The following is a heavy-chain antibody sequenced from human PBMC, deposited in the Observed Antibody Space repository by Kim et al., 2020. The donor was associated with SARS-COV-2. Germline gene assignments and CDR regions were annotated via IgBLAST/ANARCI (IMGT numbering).Heavy chain of an antibody. CDR2: ISSNGDRT. CDR1: GFPFNEFY. CDR3: ARDDCSGGSCQFYYYYMDV. J-gene: IGHJ6*03. Sequence: GGSLRLSCAASGFPFNEFYMTWIRLTPGQGLEWDSYISSNGDRTHYADSLKGRFHISRDNAKNLLYLQMNNLRDEDTAVYYCARDDCSGGSCQFYYYYMDVWGKATTVTVSS. V-gene: IGHV3-11*01. D-gene: IGHD2-15*01.